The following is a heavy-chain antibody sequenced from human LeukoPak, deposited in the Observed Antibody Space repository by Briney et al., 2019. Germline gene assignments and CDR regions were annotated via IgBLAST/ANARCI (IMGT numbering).Heavy chain of an antibody. CDR2: IHPSGGST. CDR3: ARMAMDPAMVTNFFDL. CDR1: GYTFTYYY. J-gene: IGHJ4*02. Sequence: ASVTVSFKASGYTFTYYYMYWVRQAPGQGPECMGVIHPSGGSTTYAQKFQGRVTLTKDTATSTVYIELSSLRSDDTAVYYCARMAMDPAMVTNFFDLWGQGTLLTVSA. V-gene: IGHV1-46*01. D-gene: IGHD5-18*01.